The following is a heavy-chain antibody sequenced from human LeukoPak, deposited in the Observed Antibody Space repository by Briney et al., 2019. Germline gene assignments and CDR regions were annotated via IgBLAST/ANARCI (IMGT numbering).Heavy chain of an antibody. D-gene: IGHD6-19*01. V-gene: IGHV4-59*02. Sequence: SETLSLTCTVSGGSVSTYYWSWIRQPPGEELEWIGYVSHSGNTNCNPSLKSRLTMSLDTSKNHFSLRLSSVNAADTAVYYCARVGSGWSFDYWGQGSLVTVSS. CDR2: VSHSGNT. J-gene: IGHJ4*02. CDR1: GGSVSTYY. CDR3: ARVGSGWSFDY.